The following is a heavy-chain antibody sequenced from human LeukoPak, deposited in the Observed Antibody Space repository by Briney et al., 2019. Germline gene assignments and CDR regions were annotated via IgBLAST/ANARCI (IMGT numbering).Heavy chain of an antibody. D-gene: IGHD3-22*01. CDR3: ARSYYDSSGYSLVDY. Sequence: GESLKISCKGSGYSFTSYWIGWVRQLPGKGLEWMGIIYPGDSDTRYSPSFQGQVTISADKSISTAYLQWSSLKASDTAMYYCARSYYDSSGYSLVDYWGQGTLVTVSS. V-gene: IGHV5-51*01. CDR2: IYPGDSDT. J-gene: IGHJ4*02. CDR1: GYSFTSYW.